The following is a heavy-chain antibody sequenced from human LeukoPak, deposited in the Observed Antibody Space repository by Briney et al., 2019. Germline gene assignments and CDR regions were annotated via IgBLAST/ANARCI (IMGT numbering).Heavy chain of an antibody. Sequence: GGSLRLSCAASGFTFSSYEMNWVRQAPGKGLEWVSYISSSGSTIYYADSVKGRFTISRDNAKNSLYLQMNSLRAEDTAVYYCARDPVTMVRGVADAFDIWGQGTMVTVSS. CDR1: GFTFSSYE. V-gene: IGHV3-48*03. D-gene: IGHD3-10*01. CDR2: ISSSGSTI. CDR3: ARDPVTMVRGVADAFDI. J-gene: IGHJ3*02.